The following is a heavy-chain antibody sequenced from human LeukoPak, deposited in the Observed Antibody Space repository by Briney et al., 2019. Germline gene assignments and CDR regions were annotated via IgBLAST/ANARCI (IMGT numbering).Heavy chain of an antibody. V-gene: IGHV3-11*06. J-gene: IGHJ5*02. D-gene: IGHD2-15*01. CDR3: ARGADGVSSNSRGWFDP. Sequence: GGSLRLSCAASGFTFSDSYMTWIRQAPGKGLEWVSSISTSSSYIYYADSVKGRFTISRDNARNSLYLQMNTLRAEDTAVYSCARGADGVSSNSRGWFDPWGQGTLVTVSS. CDR1: GFTFSDSY. CDR2: ISTSSSYI.